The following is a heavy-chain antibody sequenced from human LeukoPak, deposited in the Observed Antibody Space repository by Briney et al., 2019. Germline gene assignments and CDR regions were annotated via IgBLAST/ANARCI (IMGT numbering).Heavy chain of an antibody. J-gene: IGHJ6*02. D-gene: IGHD2-15*01. CDR1: GYTLTELS. V-gene: IGHV1-24*01. Sequence: ASVKVSCKVSGYTLTELSMHWVRQAPGKGLEWMGGFDPEDGETIYAQKFQGRVTMTEDTSTDTAYMELSSLRSEDTAVYYCATADCSGGSCYSGYYYYYGMDVWGQGTTVTVSS. CDR3: ATADCSGGSCYSGYYYYYGMDV. CDR2: FDPEDGET.